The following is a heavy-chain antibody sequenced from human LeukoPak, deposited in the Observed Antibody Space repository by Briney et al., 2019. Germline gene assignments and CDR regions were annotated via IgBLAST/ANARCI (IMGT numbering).Heavy chain of an antibody. D-gene: IGHD6-13*01. CDR1: GFTFSTYW. CDR2: IKQDGSEK. J-gene: IGHJ5*02. V-gene: IGHV3-7*02. Sequence: GGSLRLSCAASGFTFSTYWMSWVGQTPWRGLEWVANIKQDGSEKQYVDSVKGRFTISRDNVENSLYLQMNSLRAEDTAVYYCARQQSTPGWFDPWGQRTLVTVSS. CDR3: ARQQSTPGWFDP.